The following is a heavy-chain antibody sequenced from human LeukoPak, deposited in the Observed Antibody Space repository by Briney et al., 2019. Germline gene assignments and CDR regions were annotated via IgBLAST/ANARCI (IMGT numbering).Heavy chain of an antibody. CDR3: ARCGSRLRGSGSYYDYYYYMDV. V-gene: IGHV1-8*01. Sequence: ASVKVSCKASGYTFTNYDINWVRQAPGQGLEWMGWMNPNSGNTGYAQKFQGRVTMTRNTSITTAYMELSSLRSEDTAVYYCARCGSRLRGSGSYYDYYYYMDVWGKGTTVTVSS. CDR1: GYTFTNYD. CDR2: MNPNSGNT. J-gene: IGHJ6*03. D-gene: IGHD3-10*01.